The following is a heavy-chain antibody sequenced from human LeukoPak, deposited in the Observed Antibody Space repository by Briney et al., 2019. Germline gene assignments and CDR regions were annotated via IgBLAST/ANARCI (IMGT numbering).Heavy chain of an antibody. CDR3: ARHYCGGDCYSRWYFDL. V-gene: IGHV4-4*07. J-gene: IGHJ2*01. CDR2: IYTSGST. D-gene: IGHD2-21*02. Sequence: SETLSLTCTVSGGSISSYYWSWIRQPAGKGLEWIGRIYTSGSTNYNPSLKSRVTMSVDTSKNQFSLKLSSVTAADTAVYYCARHYCGGDCYSRWYFDLWGRGTLVTVSS. CDR1: GGSISSYY.